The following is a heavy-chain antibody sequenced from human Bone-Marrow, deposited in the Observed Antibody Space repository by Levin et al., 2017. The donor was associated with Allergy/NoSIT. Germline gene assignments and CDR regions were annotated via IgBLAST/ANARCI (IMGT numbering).Heavy chain of an antibody. J-gene: IGHJ5*02. Sequence: SETLSLTCAVSGYSISSGYYWGWIRQPPGKGLEWIGSIYHSGSTYYNPSLKSRVTISVDTSKNQFSLKLSSVTAADTAVYYCARGRHLYSSSCRGNPGPNWFDPWGQGTLVTVSS. V-gene: IGHV4-38-2*01. CDR2: IYHSGST. CDR1: GYSISSGYY. CDR3: ARGRHLYSSSCRGNPGPNWFDP. D-gene: IGHD6-6*01.